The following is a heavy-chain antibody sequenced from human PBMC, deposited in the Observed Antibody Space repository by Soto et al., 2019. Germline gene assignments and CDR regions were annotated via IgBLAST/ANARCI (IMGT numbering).Heavy chain of an antibody. CDR3: ARQGNYYGSGRKYYYYGMDV. D-gene: IGHD3-10*01. J-gene: IGHJ6*02. Sequence: EVQLVESGGGLVQPGGSLRLSCAASGFTFSSYSMNWVRQAPGKGLEWVSYISSSSSTIYYADSVKGRFTISRDNAKNSLYLQMNSLRDEDTAVYYCARQGNYYGSGRKYYYYGMDVGGQGTTVTVSS. CDR2: ISSSSSTI. CDR1: GFTFSSYS. V-gene: IGHV3-48*02.